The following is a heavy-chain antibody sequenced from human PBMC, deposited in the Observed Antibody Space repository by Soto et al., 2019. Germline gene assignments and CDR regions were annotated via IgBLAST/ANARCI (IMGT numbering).Heavy chain of an antibody. V-gene: IGHV1-18*01. Sequence: QVQLVQSGAEVKKPGASVKVSCKASGYTFITYGIGWVRQAPGQGLEWMGWISGYNGNTNYAQKFQGRVTMTTDTSASTAYMELRNLRSDDTGVHYCARPDFCSSTSCYPFFDYWGQGTLVTVSS. D-gene: IGHD2-2*01. J-gene: IGHJ4*02. CDR2: ISGYNGNT. CDR1: GYTFITYG. CDR3: ARPDFCSSTSCYPFFDY.